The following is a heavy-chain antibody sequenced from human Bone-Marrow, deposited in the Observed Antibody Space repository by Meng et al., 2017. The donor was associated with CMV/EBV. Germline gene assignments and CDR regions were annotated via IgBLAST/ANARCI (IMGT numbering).Heavy chain of an antibody. CDR1: GFTFSSYG. D-gene: IGHD6-13*01. J-gene: IGHJ4*02. CDR3: ARLDSSPNEFAY. CDR2: IRYDGSNK. V-gene: IGHV3-30*02. Sequence: GESLKISCAASGFTFSSYGMHWVRQAPGKGLEWVAFIRYDGSNKYYADSVKGRFTISRDNAKNSLYLQMNSLRAEDTAVYYCARLDSSPNEFAYWGQGTLVTVSS.